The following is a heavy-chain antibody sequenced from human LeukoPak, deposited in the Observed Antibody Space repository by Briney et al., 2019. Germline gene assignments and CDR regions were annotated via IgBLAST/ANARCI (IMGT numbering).Heavy chain of an antibody. D-gene: IGHD3-22*01. CDR3: ARRPPLYDSSGYYAAFDY. J-gene: IGHJ4*02. Sequence: GESLKTSCKGSGYSFTSYWIGWVRQMPGKGLEWMGIIYPGDSDTRYSPSFQGQVTISADKSISTAYLQWSSLKASDTAMYYCARRPPLYDSSGYYAAFDYWGQGTLVTVSS. CDR1: GYSFTSYW. V-gene: IGHV5-51*01. CDR2: IYPGDSDT.